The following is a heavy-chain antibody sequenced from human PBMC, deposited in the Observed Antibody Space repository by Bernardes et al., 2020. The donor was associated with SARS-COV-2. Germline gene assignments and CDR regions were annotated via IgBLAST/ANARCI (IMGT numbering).Heavy chain of an antibody. J-gene: IGHJ6*03. V-gene: IGHV1-2*06. CDR1: GYTFTGYY. CDR2: INPNSGGT. CDR3: ARDCSSTSCYDYMDV. D-gene: IGHD2-2*01. Sequence: ASVKVSCKASGYTFTGYYMHWVRQAPGQGLEWMGRINPNSGGTNYAQKFQGRVTMTRDTSMSTAYMELSRLRSDDTAVYYCARDCSSTSCYDYMDVWGKGTTVTVSS.